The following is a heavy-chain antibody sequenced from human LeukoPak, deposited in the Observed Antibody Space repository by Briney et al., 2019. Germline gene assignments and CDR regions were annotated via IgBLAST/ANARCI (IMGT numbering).Heavy chain of an antibody. V-gene: IGHV3-20*04. CDR1: GFTFDDYG. Sequence: GGSLRLSCAASGFTFDDYGMSWVRQAPGKGLEWVSGINWNGGSTGYADSVKGRFAISRDNAKNSLYLQMNSLRAEDTALYYCARARGYAFWSGTVYWGQGTLVTVSS. CDR2: INWNGGST. CDR3: ARARGYAFWSGTVY. D-gene: IGHD3-3*01. J-gene: IGHJ4*02.